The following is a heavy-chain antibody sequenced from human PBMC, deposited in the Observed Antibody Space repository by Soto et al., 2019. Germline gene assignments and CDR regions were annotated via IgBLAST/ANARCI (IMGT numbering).Heavy chain of an antibody. J-gene: IGHJ4*02. D-gene: IGHD6-13*01. V-gene: IGHV4-4*02. Sequence: GSLRLSWAASGFTVSSNYMGWVRQPPGKGLEWIGEIYHSGSTNYNPSLKSRVTISVDKSKNQFSLKLSSVTAADTAVYYCARNSIAAAGMASFDYWGQGTLV. CDR2: IYHSGST. CDR1: GFTVSSNY. CDR3: ARNSIAAAGMASFDY.